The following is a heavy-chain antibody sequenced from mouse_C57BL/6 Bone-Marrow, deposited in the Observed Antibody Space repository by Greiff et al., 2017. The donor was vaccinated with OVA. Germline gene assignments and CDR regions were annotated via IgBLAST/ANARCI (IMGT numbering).Heavy chain of an antibody. CDR3: AREDYYSNLRGYFDV. CDR1: GYTFTDHT. V-gene: IGHV1-78*01. Sequence: QVQLQQSDAELVKPGASVKISCKVSGYTFTDHTIHWMKQRPEQGLEWIGYIYPRDGSTKYNEKFKGKATLTADKSSSTAYMQLNSLTSEDSAVYVCAREDYYSNLRGYFDVWGTGTTVTVSS. CDR2: IYPRDGST. D-gene: IGHD2-5*01. J-gene: IGHJ1*03.